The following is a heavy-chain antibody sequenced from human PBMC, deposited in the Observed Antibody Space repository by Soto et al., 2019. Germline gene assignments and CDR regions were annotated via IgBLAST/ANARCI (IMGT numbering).Heavy chain of an antibody. CDR2: IIPLFGTP. D-gene: IGHD3-10*01. J-gene: IGHJ4*02. CDR1: GGIFSTYA. CDR3: ARDRDDYGSGNYYNRIDF. Sequence: QVQLVQSGAEVKKPGSSVKVSCKASGGIFSTYAISWLRQAPGQGLEWMGGIIPLFGTPNYAQRFQGRVTITGDESTSTGYMELSRLRSEDTAVYYCARDRDDYGSGNYYNRIDFWGQGTLVTVSS. V-gene: IGHV1-69*01.